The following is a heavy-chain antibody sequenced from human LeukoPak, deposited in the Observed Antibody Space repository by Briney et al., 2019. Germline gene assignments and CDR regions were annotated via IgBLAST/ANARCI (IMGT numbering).Heavy chain of an antibody. CDR1: GFTFSSYC. CDR2: INTDGSST. J-gene: IGHJ5*02. V-gene: IGHV3-74*01. CDR3: ARASTADMWNWFDP. D-gene: IGHD6-13*01. Sequence: GGSLRLSCAASGFTFSSYCMHWVRQAPGKGLEYVSRINTDGSSTDYADSVKGRFTITRDNAKNTLYLQMNGLRAEDTAVYYCARASTADMWNWFDPWGQGTLVTVSS.